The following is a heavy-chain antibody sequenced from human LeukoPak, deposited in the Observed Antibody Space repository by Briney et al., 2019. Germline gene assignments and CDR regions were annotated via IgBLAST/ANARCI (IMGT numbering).Heavy chain of an antibody. CDR3: AKNLYCGGGSCYPSALGMDV. V-gene: IGHV3-23*01. Sequence: GGSLRLSCAASGFTFSSYAMSWVRQAPGKGLEWVSSISGSGNRTYYADSVKGRFTISRDNSKNTLFLQMNSLRAEDTAVYYCAKNLYCGGGSCYPSALGMDVWGQGTTVTVTS. CDR1: GFTFSSYA. J-gene: IGHJ6*02. CDR2: ISGSGNRT. D-gene: IGHD2-15*01.